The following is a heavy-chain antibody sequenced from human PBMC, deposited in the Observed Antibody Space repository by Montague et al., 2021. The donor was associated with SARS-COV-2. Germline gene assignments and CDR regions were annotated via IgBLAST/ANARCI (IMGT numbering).Heavy chain of an antibody. CDR1: GDSISSGGYY. CDR3: ARNGYGPCDY. Sequence: TLSLTCTVSGDSISSGGYYWTWIRQHPGKGLEWIGYVYYSGSTNYNPSLKSRVSMSVDTSRNQLSLRLSSVTAADTAVCYCARNGYGPCDYWGQGTLVTVSS. J-gene: IGHJ4*02. D-gene: IGHD6-13*01. CDR2: VYYSGST. V-gene: IGHV4-31*03.